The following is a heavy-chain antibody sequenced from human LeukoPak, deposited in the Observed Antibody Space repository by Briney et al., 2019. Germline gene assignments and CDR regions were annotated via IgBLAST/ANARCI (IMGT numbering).Heavy chain of an antibody. V-gene: IGHV3-30*02. J-gene: IGHJ4*02. CDR2: IWYDGSNK. Sequence: PGGSLRLSCAASGFTFSSYGMHWVRQAPGKGLEWVAFIWYDGSNKYYADSVKGRFTISRDNSKNTLYLQMNSLRAEDTAVYYCAKDPYDTKVYWGQGTLVTVSS. D-gene: IGHD3-22*01. CDR1: GFTFSSYG. CDR3: AKDPYDTKVY.